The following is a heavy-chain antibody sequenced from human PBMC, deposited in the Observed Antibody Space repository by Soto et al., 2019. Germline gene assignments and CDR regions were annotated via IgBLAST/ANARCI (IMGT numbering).Heavy chain of an antibody. V-gene: IGHV4-4*02. CDR1: GGSISSSNW. J-gene: IGHJ5*02. Sequence: PSETLSLTCAVSGGSISSSNWWSWVRQPPGKGLEWIGVIYHSGSTNYNPSLKSRVTISVDKSKNQFSLKLSSVTAADTAVYYCARGRSFVVGWFDPWGQGTLVTVSS. CDR3: ARGRSFVVGWFDP. D-gene: IGHD3-3*01. CDR2: IYHSGST.